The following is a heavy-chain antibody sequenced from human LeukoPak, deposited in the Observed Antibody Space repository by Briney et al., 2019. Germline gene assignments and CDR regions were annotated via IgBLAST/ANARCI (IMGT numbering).Heavy chain of an antibody. CDR3: ARRVGIVVVILDY. Sequence: SETLSLTCTVSGGSISSSSYYWGWIRQPPGKGLEWIGSIYYSGSTYYNPSLKSRVTISVDTSKNQFSLKLSSVTAADSAVYYCARRVGIVVVILDYWGQGTLVTVSS. CDR2: IYYSGST. J-gene: IGHJ4*02. V-gene: IGHV4-39*01. CDR1: GGSISSSSYY. D-gene: IGHD3-22*01.